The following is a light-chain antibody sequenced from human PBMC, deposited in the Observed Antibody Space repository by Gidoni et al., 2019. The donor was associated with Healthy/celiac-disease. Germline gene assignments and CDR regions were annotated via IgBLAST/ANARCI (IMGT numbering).Light chain of an antibody. J-gene: IGKJ1*01. CDR2: GAS. CDR3: QQYYNWPPWT. V-gene: IGKV3-15*01. CDR1: QSVSSN. Sequence: EIVMTQSPATLSVSPGERATLSCRASQSVSSNLAWYQQKPGQAPRLLVYGASTRATGIPARFSGSGSGTEFTLTISSLQSEDFAVYYCQQYYNWPPWTFGQXTKVEIK.